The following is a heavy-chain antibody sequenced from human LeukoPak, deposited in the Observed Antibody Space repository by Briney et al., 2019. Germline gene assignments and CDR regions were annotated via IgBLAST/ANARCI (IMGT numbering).Heavy chain of an antibody. CDR3: VRENRQFWSVGAFDV. V-gene: IGHV3-74*01. CDR2: IDSDGSPT. D-gene: IGHD3-3*01. J-gene: IGHJ6*02. CDR1: EFLFSNYW. Sequence: PGGSLRLSCAASEFLFSNYWMHWVRQVPGEGPVWVSRIDSDGSPTTYAASVEGRFTISRDNARNTLYLEMSYLRAEDTAIYYCVRENRQFWSVGAFDVWGQGTTVTVSS.